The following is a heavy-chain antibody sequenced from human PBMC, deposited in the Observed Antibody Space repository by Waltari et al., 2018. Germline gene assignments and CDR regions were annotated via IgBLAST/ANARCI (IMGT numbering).Heavy chain of an antibody. CDR2: ISYDGSQK. D-gene: IGHD3-9*01. V-gene: IGHV3-30*01. Sequence: QVQLVESGGGVVQPGRSLRLSCAASGFTFTGYGMHWVRQAPGKGPEWVAVISYDGSQKYYADSVKGRFAISRDNSKNTLYLQMDSLRTEDTAVYYCAREWGTERYFDWSLSYWGQGSLVTVSS. J-gene: IGHJ4*02. CDR1: GFTFTGYG. CDR3: AREWGTERYFDWSLSY.